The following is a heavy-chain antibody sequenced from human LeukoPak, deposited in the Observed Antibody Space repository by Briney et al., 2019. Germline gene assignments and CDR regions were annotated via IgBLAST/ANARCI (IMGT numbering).Heavy chain of an antibody. Sequence: GGSLRLSCTASGFTFGDYAMSWVRQAPGKGLEWVGFIRSKAYGETADYAASVKGRFTISRDDSKAIAYLQMNSLKAEDAAVYHCTRDRGAYNLYDYWGQGTLVTVSS. CDR1: GFTFGDYA. CDR3: TRDRGAYNLYDY. J-gene: IGHJ4*02. CDR2: IRSKAYGETA. D-gene: IGHD1-1*01. V-gene: IGHV3-49*04.